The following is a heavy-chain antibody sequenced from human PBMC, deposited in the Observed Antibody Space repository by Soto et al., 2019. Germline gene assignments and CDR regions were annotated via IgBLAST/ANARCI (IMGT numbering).Heavy chain of an antibody. D-gene: IGHD6-19*01. V-gene: IGHV4-39*01. CDR2: IPYSGNT. CDR3: ARPFAAQTVAGFDS. J-gene: IGHJ4*02. CDR1: GGSLSSGSYY. Sequence: QLQLQESGPGLVKPSETLTLTCTVSGGSLSSGSYYWGWIRQPPGKGLEWIGSIPYSGNTYYNPSLTTRVTLSVDASKNEFSLKLSSVTAADTAVYYCARPFAAQTVAGFDSWGQGTLVTVSS.